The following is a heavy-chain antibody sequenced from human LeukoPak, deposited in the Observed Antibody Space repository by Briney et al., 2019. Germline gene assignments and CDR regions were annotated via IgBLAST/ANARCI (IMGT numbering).Heavy chain of an antibody. CDR3: ARGLTTVTTQKSYYFDY. CDR2: IYYGGST. D-gene: IGHD4-17*01. Sequence: SETLSLTCTVSGGSISSYYWSWIRQPPGKGLEWIGYIYYGGSTNYNPSLKSRVTISVDTSKNQFSLKLSSVTAADTAVYYCARGLTTVTTQKSYYFDYWGQGTLVTVPS. J-gene: IGHJ4*02. V-gene: IGHV4-59*01. CDR1: GGSISSYY.